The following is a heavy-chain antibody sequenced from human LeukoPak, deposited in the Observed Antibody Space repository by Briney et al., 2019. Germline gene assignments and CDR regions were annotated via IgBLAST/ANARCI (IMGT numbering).Heavy chain of an antibody. CDR3: ARGFEDYGGNSAALIDY. CDR1: GFTFDDYG. D-gene: IGHD4-23*01. CDR2: INWNGGST. J-gene: IGHJ4*02. Sequence: GSLRLSCAASGFTFDDYGMSWVRQAPGKGLEWVSGINWNGGSTGYADSVKGRFTISRDNAKNSLYLQMNSLRAEDTAVYYCARGFEDYGGNSAALIDYWGQGTLVTVSS. V-gene: IGHV3-20*04.